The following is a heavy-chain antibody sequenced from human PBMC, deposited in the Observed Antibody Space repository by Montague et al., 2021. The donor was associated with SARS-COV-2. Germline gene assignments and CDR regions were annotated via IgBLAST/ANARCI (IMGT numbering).Heavy chain of an antibody. Sequence: SETLSLTCNVSGGSINNYYWSWIRQSPGRRLEWIGYIYYTGSTTPNPSLDSRVTISLDTSRDLVSLELRSLTAADTAVYYCARGGGWKRHFDYWGQGTTVTVSS. V-gene: IGHV4-59*01. CDR2: IYYTGST. D-gene: IGHD4-23*01. CDR1: GGSINNYY. CDR3: ARGGGWKRHFDY. J-gene: IGHJ4*03.